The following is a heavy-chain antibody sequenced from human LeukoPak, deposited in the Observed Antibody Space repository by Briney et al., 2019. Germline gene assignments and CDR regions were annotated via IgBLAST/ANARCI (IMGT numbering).Heavy chain of an antibody. J-gene: IGHJ4*02. V-gene: IGHV1-18*01. D-gene: IGHD3-10*01. CDR2: ISAYNGNA. CDR1: GYTFTSYG. CDR3: AREKRGSPIDY. Sequence: ASVKVSCKASGYTFTSYGISWVRKAPGQGLQWMGWISAYNGNANYAQKLQGRVTMTTDTSTSTAYMELRSLRSDDTAVYYCAREKRGSPIDYWGQGTLVTVSS.